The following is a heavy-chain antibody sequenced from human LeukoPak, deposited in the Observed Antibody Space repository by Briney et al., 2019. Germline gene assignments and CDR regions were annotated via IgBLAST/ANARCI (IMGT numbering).Heavy chain of an antibody. J-gene: IGHJ5*02. CDR2: INTNTGNP. CDR3: AREGYYDFWSGPAGNWFDP. V-gene: IGHV7-4-1*02. D-gene: IGHD3-3*01. CDR1: GYTFTSYA. Sequence: ASVKVSCKASGYTFTSYAMNWVRQAPGQGLEWMGWINTNTGNPTYAQGFTGRFVFSLDTSVSTAYLQISGLKAEDTAVYYCAREGYYDFWSGPAGNWFDPWGQGTLVTVSS.